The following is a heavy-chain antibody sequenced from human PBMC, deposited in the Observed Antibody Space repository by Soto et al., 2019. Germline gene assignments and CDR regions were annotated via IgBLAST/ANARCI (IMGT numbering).Heavy chain of an antibody. Sequence: QVQLVQSGAEVKQPGASVRVSCKASGDTHTIYFIHWLRQAPGQGLEWMGWINSVSGGANYAPRFQGRAAMTRDRSSATAFLELSRLRSDDTAVYYCARGGSFYAHWGQGTLVTVSS. CDR1: GDTHTIYF. CDR2: INSVSGGA. D-gene: IGHD2-15*01. J-gene: IGHJ4*02. V-gene: IGHV1-2*02. CDR3: ARGGSFYAH.